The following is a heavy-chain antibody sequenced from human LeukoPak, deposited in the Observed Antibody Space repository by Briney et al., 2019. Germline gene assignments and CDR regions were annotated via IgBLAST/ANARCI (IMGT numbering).Heavy chain of an antibody. J-gene: IGHJ5*02. V-gene: IGHV7-4-1*02. D-gene: IGHD2-2*01. Sequence: ASVKVSCKASGYAFIDYAINWVRQAPGQGLEWMGRINTNTGNPTYAQGFTGRFVFSLDTSVSTTYLQISSLKAEDTAVYYCARDPGDDFVVPGDPWGQGTLVTVSS. CDR1: GYAFIDYA. CDR3: ARDPGDDFVVPGDP. CDR2: INTNTGNP.